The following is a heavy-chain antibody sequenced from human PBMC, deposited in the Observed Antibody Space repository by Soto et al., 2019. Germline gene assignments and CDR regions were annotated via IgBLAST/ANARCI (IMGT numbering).Heavy chain of an antibody. CDR2: ISSSGGSI. Sequence: EVQLLQSGGELVQPGKSLRLSCAASGFTFSIHAMAWVRQAPGKGLEWLSTISSSGGSIHYADSVKGRFAISRDNAKKILYLQMDNLRAEDKALYYCAKDSDPPTYWGQGTLVTVPS. CDR1: GFTFSIHA. CDR3: AKDSDPPTY. J-gene: IGHJ4*02. V-gene: IGHV3-23*01.